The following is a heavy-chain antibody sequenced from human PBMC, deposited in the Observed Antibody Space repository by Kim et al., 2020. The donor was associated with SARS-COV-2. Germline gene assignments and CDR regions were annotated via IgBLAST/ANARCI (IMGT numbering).Heavy chain of an antibody. J-gene: IGHJ5*02. CDR1: GGSFSGYY. Sequence: SETLSLTCAVYGGSFSGYYWSWIRQPPGKGLEWIGEINHSGSTNYNPSLKSRVTISVETSKNQFSLKLNSVTAADTAVYYCARGRRTMVRGALWFDPWGQGTLVTVSS. CDR2: INHSGST. V-gene: IGHV4-34*01. D-gene: IGHD3-10*01. CDR3: ARGRRTMVRGALWFDP.